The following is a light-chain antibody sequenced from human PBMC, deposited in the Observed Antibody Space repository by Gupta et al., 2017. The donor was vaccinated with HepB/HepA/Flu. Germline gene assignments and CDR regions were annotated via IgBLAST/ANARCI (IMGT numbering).Light chain of an antibody. J-gene: IGLJ2*01. Sequence: SYELTQPPSVSVSPGQTASITCSGDKLGDKYSCWYQQKPGQSPVLVIYEGNKRPSGIPERFSGSNPGNTATLTNSGTQAMDEADYYCQAWDIKVFGGGTKLTVL. CDR3: QAWDIKV. CDR2: EGN. V-gene: IGLV3-1*01. CDR1: KLGDKY.